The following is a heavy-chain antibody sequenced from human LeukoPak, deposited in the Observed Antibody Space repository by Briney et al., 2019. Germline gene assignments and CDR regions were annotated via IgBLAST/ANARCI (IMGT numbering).Heavy chain of an antibody. D-gene: IGHD3-16*02. CDR1: GGSFSGYY. J-gene: IGHJ4*02. V-gene: IGHV4-34*01. CDR3: ARGRDYVWGSYRLGRLGRWNY. CDR2: INHSGST. Sequence: SETLSLTCAVYGGSFSGYYWSWIRQPPGKGLEWIGEINHSGSTNYNPSLKSRVTISVDTSKNQFSLKLSSVTAADTAVYYCARGRDYVWGSYRLGRLGRWNYWGQGTLVTVSS.